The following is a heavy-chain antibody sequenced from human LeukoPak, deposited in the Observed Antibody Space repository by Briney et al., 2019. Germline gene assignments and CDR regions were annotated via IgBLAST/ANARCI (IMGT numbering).Heavy chain of an antibody. CDR1: GYTFTSYD. V-gene: IGHV1-8*03. CDR3: ARGINGFWSGNYYYYYYYMDV. Sequence: ASVKVSCKASGYTFTSYDINWVRQATGQGLEWMGWMNPNSGNTGYAQKFQGRVTITRNTSISTAYMELSSLRSEDTAVYYCARGINGFWSGNYYYYYYYMDVWGKGTTVTVSS. D-gene: IGHD3-3*01. J-gene: IGHJ6*03. CDR2: MNPNSGNT.